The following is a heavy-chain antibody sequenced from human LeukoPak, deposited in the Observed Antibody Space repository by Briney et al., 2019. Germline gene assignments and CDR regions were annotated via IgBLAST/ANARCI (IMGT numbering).Heavy chain of an antibody. CDR2: ISSSSSYI. D-gene: IGHD5-18*01. CDR1: GFTFSSYS. CDR3: ARARGQDTAMVAGAFDI. J-gene: IGHJ3*02. Sequence: GGSLRLSCAASGFTFSSYSMNWVRQAPGKGLEWVSSISSSSSYIYYADSVKGRFTISRDNAKNSLYLQMNSLRAEDTAVYYCARARGQDTAMVAGAFDIWGQGTMVTVSS. V-gene: IGHV3-21*01.